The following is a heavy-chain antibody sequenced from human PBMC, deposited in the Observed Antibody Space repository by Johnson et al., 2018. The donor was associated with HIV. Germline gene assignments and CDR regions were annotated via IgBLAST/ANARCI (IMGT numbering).Heavy chain of an antibody. V-gene: IGHV3-30*04. CDR2: SSSDESNK. J-gene: IGHJ3*02. CDR1: VFTFSSFA. CDR3: AREGYYASRGTFDI. Sequence: QVQLVESGGGVVQPGRSLRLSCAASVFTFSSFAMHWVRQGPGKGLEWVAVSSSDESNKYYLDSVKGRFSISRDNSRKTLYLQMSSLRAEDTAMYFCAREGYYASRGTFDIWGEGTMVTVSS. D-gene: IGHD3-10*01.